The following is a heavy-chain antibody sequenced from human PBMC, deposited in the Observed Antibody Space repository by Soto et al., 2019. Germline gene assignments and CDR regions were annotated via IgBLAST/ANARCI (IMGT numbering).Heavy chain of an antibody. D-gene: IGHD3-3*01. CDR1: GGSISSSNW. J-gene: IGHJ6*02. CDR2: INHSART. V-gene: IGHV4-4*02. Sequence: TSETLSLTCAVSGGSISSSNWWSWVRQPPGKGLEGIGEINHSARTTYNPSLTGRVTLSVDKSKNQFSLKLSSVTAADTAVYYCARAYYDIWGGYPGYYYGMDVWGQGTTVTVSS. CDR3: ARAYYDIWGGYPGYYYGMDV.